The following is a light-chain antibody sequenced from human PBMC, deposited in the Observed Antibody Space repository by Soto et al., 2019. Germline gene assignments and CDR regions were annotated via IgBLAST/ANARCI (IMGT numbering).Light chain of an antibody. CDR3: QKYDTSPYS. V-gene: IGKV3-20*01. J-gene: IGKJ2*03. Sequence: ESVLTQSPGTLSLSPGEGATLSCRSSQSVISNYFAWYQKKPGQAPRLLLYGASSRATGIPDRFSGSGSGTDFTLIISRLEPEGCAVYYCQKYDTSPYSFGQGTKLEIK. CDR1: QSVISNY. CDR2: GAS.